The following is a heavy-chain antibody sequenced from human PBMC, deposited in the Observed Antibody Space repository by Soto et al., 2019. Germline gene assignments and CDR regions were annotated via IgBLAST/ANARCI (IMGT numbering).Heavy chain of an antibody. J-gene: IGHJ4*02. V-gene: IGHV3-21*01. CDR2: IGTSGSYI. D-gene: IGHD1-26*01. Sequence: GGSLRLSCAVSGFIFSRFSMNWVRQAPGKGLEWVSSIGTSGSYIYDTDSVKGRFTISRDNTKDSLYLQMNSLRAEDTAIYYCARGSAFIGLDYWGEGT. CDR1: GFIFSRFS. CDR3: ARGSAFIGLDY.